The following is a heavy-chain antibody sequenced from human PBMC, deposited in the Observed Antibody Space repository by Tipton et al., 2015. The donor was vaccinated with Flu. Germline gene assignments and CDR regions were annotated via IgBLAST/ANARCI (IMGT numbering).Heavy chain of an antibody. V-gene: IGHV3-23*01. J-gene: IGHJ4*02. CDR2: ISGSGGST. D-gene: IGHD6-13*01. Sequence: SLRLSCTASGITFSSYAMSWVRQAPGKGLEWVSAISGSGGSTYYADSVKGRFTISRDNSKNTLDLQMNNLRAEDTAVYYCAKSGYTSSWYLNFEYWGQGTLVTVSA. CDR3: AKSGYTSSWYLNFEY. CDR1: GITFSSYA.